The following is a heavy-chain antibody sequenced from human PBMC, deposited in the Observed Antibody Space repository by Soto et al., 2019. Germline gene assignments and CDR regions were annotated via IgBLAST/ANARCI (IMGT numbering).Heavy chain of an antibody. D-gene: IGHD2-21*02. Sequence: QVQLVESGGGVVQPGRSLRLSCAASGFSFTTYGLHWVRQAPGKGLEWVAVIWYDGSNQYYADSVEGRFTISRDNSKNILYLEMNSLRVDDTAVYYCVKDHCGGDCYSDPYFDYWGQGTLVTVSS. J-gene: IGHJ4*02. CDR3: VKDHCGGDCYSDPYFDY. CDR1: GFSFTTYG. V-gene: IGHV3-33*06. CDR2: IWYDGSNQ.